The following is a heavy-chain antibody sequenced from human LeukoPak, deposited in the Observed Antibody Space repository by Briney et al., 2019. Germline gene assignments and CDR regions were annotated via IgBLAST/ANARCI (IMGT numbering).Heavy chain of an antibody. CDR1: GGSISSYY. CDR3: ASKTYYDILTGYQPADAFDI. J-gene: IGHJ3*02. CDR2: IYYSGST. V-gene: IGHV4-59*01. D-gene: IGHD3-9*01. Sequence: SETLSLTCTVSGGSISSYYWSWIRQPPGKGLEWIGYIYYSGSTNYNPSLKSRVTISVDTSKNQFSLKLSSVTAADTAVYYCASKTYYDILTGYQPADAFDIWGQGTMVTVSS.